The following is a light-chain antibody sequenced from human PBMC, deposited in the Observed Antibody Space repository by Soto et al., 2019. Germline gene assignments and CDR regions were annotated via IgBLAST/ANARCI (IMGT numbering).Light chain of an antibody. Sequence: EIVLTHCPLTLSLSPGERATLYCKASQSVSNSYLAWYQQKPGQAPRLLIYGAFSRATDAPDRFSGSESGTDFTLTIDRLAPEDSAVYYCQQYSNSPRTFGQGSKVDIK. V-gene: IGKV3-20*01. CDR2: GAF. J-gene: IGKJ1*01. CDR1: QSVSNSY. CDR3: QQYSNSPRT.